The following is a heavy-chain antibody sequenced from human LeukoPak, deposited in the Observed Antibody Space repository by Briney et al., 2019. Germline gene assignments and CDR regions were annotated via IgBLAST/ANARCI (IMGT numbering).Heavy chain of an antibody. CDR3: ARVSPERYYYDSSGYYFTAADY. J-gene: IGHJ4*02. CDR2: ISAYNGNT. CDR1: GYTFTSYG. Sequence: ASVKVSCKASGYTFTSYGISWVRQAPGQGLGWMGWISAYNGNTNYAQKLQGRVTMTTDTSTSTAYMELGSLRSDDTAVYYCARVSPERYYYDSSGYYFTAADYWGQGTLVTVSS. V-gene: IGHV1-18*01. D-gene: IGHD3-22*01.